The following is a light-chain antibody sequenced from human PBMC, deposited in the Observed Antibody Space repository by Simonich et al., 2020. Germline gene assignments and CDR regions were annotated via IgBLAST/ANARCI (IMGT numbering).Light chain of an antibody. CDR3: SSYTSSSTLGV. Sequence: QSALTQPASVPGSPGQSITISCTGTSRDVGGYNYVSWYQQHQGKAPKLRIYDVSKRPSGVSKRFPGSKSGNTASLTISGLQAENEADYYCSSYTSSSTLGVFGTGTKVTVL. CDR1: SRDVGGYNY. J-gene: IGLJ1*01. V-gene: IGLV2-14*03. CDR2: DVS.